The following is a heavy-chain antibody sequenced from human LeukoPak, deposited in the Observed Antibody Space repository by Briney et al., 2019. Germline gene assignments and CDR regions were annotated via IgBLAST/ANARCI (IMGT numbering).Heavy chain of an antibody. CDR3: ARDLLQQHLVHHWFDP. D-gene: IGHD6-13*01. CDR1: GYTFTGYY. J-gene: IGHJ5*02. CDR2: INPNSGGT. Sequence: ASVKVSCKASGYTFTGYYIHWVRQAPGQGLEWMVWINPNSGGTDYAQKFQGRVTMTRDTSIRTAYMEVSSLTSDDTAIYYCARDLLQQHLVHHWFDPWGRGTLVTVSS. V-gene: IGHV1-2*02.